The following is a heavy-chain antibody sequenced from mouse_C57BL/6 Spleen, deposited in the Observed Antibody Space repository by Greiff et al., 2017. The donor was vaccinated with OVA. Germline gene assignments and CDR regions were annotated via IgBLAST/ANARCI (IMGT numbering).Heavy chain of an antibody. J-gene: IGHJ3*01. V-gene: IGHV1-76*01. CDR1: GYTFTDYY. Sequence: QVQLQQSGAELVRPGASVKLSCKASGYTFTDYYINWVKQRPGQGLEWIARIYPGSGNTYYNEKFKGKATLTAEKSSSTAYMQLSSLTSEDSAVYFCARWAMGYDGDLFAYWGQGTLVTVSA. CDR2: IYPGSGNT. D-gene: IGHD2-3*01. CDR3: ARWAMGYDGDLFAY.